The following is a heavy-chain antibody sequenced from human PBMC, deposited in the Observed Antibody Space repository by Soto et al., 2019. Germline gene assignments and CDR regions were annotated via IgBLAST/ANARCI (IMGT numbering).Heavy chain of an antibody. D-gene: IGHD3-16*02. CDR3: ARSGRYDYVWGSYRPNFDY. V-gene: IGHV1-69*01. CDR2: IIPIFGTA. CDR1: GGTFSSYA. Sequence: QVQLVQSGAEVKKPGSSVKVSCKASGGTFSSYAISWVRQAPGQGLEWMGGIIPIFGTANYAQKFQGRVTITADESTSTAYMELSSLRSEDTAVYYCARSGRYDYVWGSYRPNFDYWGLGTLVTVSS. J-gene: IGHJ4*02.